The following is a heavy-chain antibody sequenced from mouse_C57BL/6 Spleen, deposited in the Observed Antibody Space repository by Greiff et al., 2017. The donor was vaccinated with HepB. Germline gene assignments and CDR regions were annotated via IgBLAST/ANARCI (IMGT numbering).Heavy chain of an antibody. V-gene: IGHV1-64*01. D-gene: IGHD2-4*01. CDR2: IHPNSGST. CDR3: ARGGIYYDYDVAGTWAMDY. Sequence: QVQLQQSGAELVKPGASVKLSCKASGYTFTSYWMHWVKQRPGQGLEWIGMIHPNSGSTNYNEKFKSKATLTVDKSSSTAYMQLSSLTSEDSAGYYCARGGIYYDYDVAGTWAMDYWGQGTSGTVSS. CDR1: GYTFTSYW. J-gene: IGHJ4*01.